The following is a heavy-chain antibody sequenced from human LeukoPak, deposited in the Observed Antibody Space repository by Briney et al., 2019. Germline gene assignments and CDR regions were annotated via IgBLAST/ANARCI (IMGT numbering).Heavy chain of an antibody. CDR1: GLTFSNYA. V-gene: IGHV3-23*01. J-gene: IGHJ3*01. CDR2: IVASGRGT. Sequence: PGESLRLSCAASGLTFSNYALTWVRQAPGKGLEWVSSIVASGRGTSYADSVKGRFTISRDNSKNTLYLQMNSLRAEDTAVYYCAKDPNGDYIGAFDDWGQGTMVTVSS. CDR3: AKDPNGDYIGAFDD. D-gene: IGHD4-17*01.